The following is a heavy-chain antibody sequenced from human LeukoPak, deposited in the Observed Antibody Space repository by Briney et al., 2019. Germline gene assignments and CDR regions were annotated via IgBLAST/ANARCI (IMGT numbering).Heavy chain of an antibody. CDR1: GFTFSSYG. Sequence: PGGSLRLSCAASGFTFSSYGMHWVRQAPGKGLEWVAVIWYDGSNKYYADSVKGRFTISRDNSKNTLYLQMNSLRVEDTAVYYCARQVPFSSVWKRPTYYFDYWGQGTLVTVSS. J-gene: IGHJ4*02. V-gene: IGHV3-33*01. CDR3: ARQVPFSSVWKRPTYYFDY. CDR2: IWYDGSNK. D-gene: IGHD1-1*01.